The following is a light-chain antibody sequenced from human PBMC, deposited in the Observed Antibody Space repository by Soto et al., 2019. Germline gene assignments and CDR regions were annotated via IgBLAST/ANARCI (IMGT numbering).Light chain of an antibody. CDR3: QSYDSSLSGVV. Sequence: QSVLTQPPSVSGAPGQRVTISCTGSSSNIGAGYDVHWYQQLPGTAPKLLIHGNSNRPSGVPDRFSGSKSGTSASLAITGLQAEDEADYYGQSYDSSLSGVVFGGGTKLTVL. CDR1: SSNIGAGYD. CDR2: GNS. V-gene: IGLV1-40*01. J-gene: IGLJ2*01.